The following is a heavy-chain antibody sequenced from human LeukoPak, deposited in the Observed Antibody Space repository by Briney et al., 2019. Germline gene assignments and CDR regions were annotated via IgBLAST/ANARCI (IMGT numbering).Heavy chain of an antibody. CDR3: ARDLGGGGSPTFDY. CDR1: GYTFTGYY. Sequence: ASVKVSCKASGYTFTGYYMHWVRQAPGQGLEWMGWINPNRGGTNYPQSFQGRVTMTRGTSISTAYMELSRLKSDDTAVYYCARDLGGGGSPTFDYWGQGTLVTVSS. D-gene: IGHD1-26*01. CDR2: INPNRGGT. J-gene: IGHJ4*02. V-gene: IGHV1-2*02.